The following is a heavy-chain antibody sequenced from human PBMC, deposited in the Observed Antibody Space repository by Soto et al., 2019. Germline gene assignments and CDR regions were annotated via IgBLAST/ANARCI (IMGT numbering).Heavy chain of an antibody. CDR2: INHSGST. V-gene: IGHV4-61*01. D-gene: IGHD5-18*01. J-gene: IGHJ6*02. CDR1: GGSVSSGSYY. CDR3: ARKRRGYSYGLQLDGYYGMDV. Sequence: TSETLSLTCTVSGGSVSSGSYYWSWIRQPPGKGLEWIGYINHSGSTNYNPSLKSRVTISVDTSKNQFSLKLSSVTAADTAVYYCARKRRGYSYGLQLDGYYGMDVWGQGTTVTVSS.